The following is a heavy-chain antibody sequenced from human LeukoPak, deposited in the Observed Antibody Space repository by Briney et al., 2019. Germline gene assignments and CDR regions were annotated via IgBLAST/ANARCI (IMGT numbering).Heavy chain of an antibody. CDR2: IYYSGST. J-gene: IGHJ6*03. CDR3: ARREVRGVIITKPTYYMDV. D-gene: IGHD3-10*01. Sequence: PSQTLSLTCAVSGGPISSGGYSWSWIRQPPGKGLEWIGYIYYSGSTYYNPSLKSRVTISVDTSKNQFSLKLSSVTAADTAVYYCARREVRGVIITKPTYYMDVWGKGTTVTISS. CDR1: GGPISSGGYS. V-gene: IGHV4-30-4*07.